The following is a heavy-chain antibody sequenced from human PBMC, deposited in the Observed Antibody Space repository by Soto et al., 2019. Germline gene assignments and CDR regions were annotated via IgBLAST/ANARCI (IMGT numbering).Heavy chain of an antibody. CDR3: AKWSRQLRGWGIDP. V-gene: IGHV4-4*07. Sequence: PSETLSLTCTISGGSISTDFWSWIRQPSGKGLEWIGRLSSNGVDYNPSLQSRVTMSGDRSKNQISLRLTSVTAADTAVYYCAKWSRQLRGWGIDPWGQGTLVTVSS. CDR1: GGSISTDF. CDR2: LSSNGV. D-gene: IGHD3-16*01. J-gene: IGHJ5*02.